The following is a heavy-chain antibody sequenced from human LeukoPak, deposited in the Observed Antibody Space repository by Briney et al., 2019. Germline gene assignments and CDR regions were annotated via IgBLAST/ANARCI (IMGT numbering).Heavy chain of an antibody. CDR2: IYTSGST. CDR3: ARVRYSETTRLELLDY. CDR1: GGSISSYY. J-gene: IGHJ4*02. D-gene: IGHD3-3*01. Sequence: SETLSLTCTVSGGSISSYYWSWIRQPAGKGLEWIGRIYTSGSTNYNPSLKSRVTMSVDTSKNQFSLKLSSVTAADTAVYYCARVRYSETTRLELLDYWGQGTLVTVSS. V-gene: IGHV4-4*07.